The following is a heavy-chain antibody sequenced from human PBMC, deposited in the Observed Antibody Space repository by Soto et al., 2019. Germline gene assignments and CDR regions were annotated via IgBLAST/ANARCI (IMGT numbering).Heavy chain of an antibody. CDR1: GFTFGRHG. Sequence: QVQLVESGGGVVQPGRSLRLSCGTSGFTFGRHGMHWVRQAPGKGLEWVALIWYDGSNKYYADSVKGRFTISRNNSKNTLYLQMNSLRAEDTAVYYCARDHAVVVGAEWYFDLWGRGTLVSVSS. D-gene: IGHD2-15*01. J-gene: IGHJ2*01. CDR2: IWYDGSNK. CDR3: ARDHAVVVGAEWYFDL. V-gene: IGHV3-33*01.